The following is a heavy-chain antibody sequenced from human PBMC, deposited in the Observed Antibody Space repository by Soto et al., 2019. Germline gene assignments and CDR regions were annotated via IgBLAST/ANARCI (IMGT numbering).Heavy chain of an antibody. CDR3: ARDAGQRVRGSSYYYYGMDV. D-gene: IGHD3-10*01. Sequence: QVQLVQSGAEVKKPGSSVKVSCKASGGTFSSYAISWVRQAPGQGLEWMGGIIPIFGTANYAQKFQGRVTITADESTSTAYMELSSLRSEDTAVYYCARDAGQRVRGSSYYYYGMDVWGQGTTVTVSS. J-gene: IGHJ6*02. V-gene: IGHV1-69*01. CDR1: GGTFSSYA. CDR2: IIPIFGTA.